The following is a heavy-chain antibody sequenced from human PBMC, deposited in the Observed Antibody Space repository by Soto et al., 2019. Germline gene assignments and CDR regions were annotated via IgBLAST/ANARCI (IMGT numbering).Heavy chain of an antibody. D-gene: IGHD4-17*01. CDR3: AREDGDYGWFDP. CDR2: IYHSGST. J-gene: IGHJ5*02. CDR1: GGSISSGGYS. Sequence: QLQLQESGSGLVKPSQTLSLTCAVSGGSISSGGYSWSWIRQPPGKGLEWIGYIYHSGSTYYNPSLKSRVTISVDRSKNQCSLKLSSVTAADTAVYYWAREDGDYGWFDPWGQGTLVTVSS. V-gene: IGHV4-30-2*01.